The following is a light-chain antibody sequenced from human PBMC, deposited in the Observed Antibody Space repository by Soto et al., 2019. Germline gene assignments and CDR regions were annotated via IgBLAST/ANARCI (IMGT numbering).Light chain of an antibody. CDR2: STS. CDR3: QESYTTPLT. Sequence: DIQMTQSPPSLAASVGDRVTITCRASQSIANYLNWYQQKPGRAPKLLIYSTSLLPSGVPSRFSGSGSGTDFTLTISSLQPEDFATYFCQESYTTPLTFGGGTQVEIK. V-gene: IGKV1-39*01. CDR1: QSIANY. J-gene: IGKJ4*01.